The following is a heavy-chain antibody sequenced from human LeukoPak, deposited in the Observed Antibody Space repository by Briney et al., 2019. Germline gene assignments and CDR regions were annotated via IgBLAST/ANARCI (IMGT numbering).Heavy chain of an antibody. CDR1: GGSVSSGSYY. Sequence: SETLSLTCTVSGGSVSSGSYYWSWIRQPPGKGLEWIGYIYYSGSTNYNPSLKSRVTISVDTSKNQFSLKLSSVTAADTAVYYCARELKAYYYGMDVWGQGTTVTVSS. CDR3: ARELKAYYYGMDV. CDR2: IYYSGST. V-gene: IGHV4-61*01. J-gene: IGHJ6*02.